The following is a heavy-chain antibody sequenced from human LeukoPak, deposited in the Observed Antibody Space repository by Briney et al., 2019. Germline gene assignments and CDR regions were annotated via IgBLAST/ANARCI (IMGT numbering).Heavy chain of an antibody. D-gene: IGHD6-13*01. CDR3: AKSSSSYSSSWLVDY. CDR1: GFTFNSYA. J-gene: IGHJ4*02. CDR2: ISGSGDNT. V-gene: IGHV3-23*01. Sequence: KTGGSLRLSCAASGFTFNSYAMSWVRQAPGKGLEWVSGISGSGDNTQYADSVKGRFTISRDNSKNALYLQMNSLRADDTAVYYCAKSSSSYSSSWLVDYWGQGTLVTVSS.